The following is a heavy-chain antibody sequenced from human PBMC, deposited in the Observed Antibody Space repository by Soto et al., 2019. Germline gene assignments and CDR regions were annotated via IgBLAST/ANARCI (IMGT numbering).Heavy chain of an antibody. Sequence: ASVKVSCKTSGNTIHWVRQAPGQGLEWMGRINVGNGKTKYSEKFQGRVTFTRDSSASTAYLELSSLRSEDSAVYYCAGETPRSLSQGLVTYYYYVMDVWG. CDR1: GNTI. CDR2: INVGNGKT. CDR3: AGETPRSLSQGLVTYYYYVMDV. D-gene: IGHD2-15*01. J-gene: IGHJ6*02. V-gene: IGHV1-3*01.